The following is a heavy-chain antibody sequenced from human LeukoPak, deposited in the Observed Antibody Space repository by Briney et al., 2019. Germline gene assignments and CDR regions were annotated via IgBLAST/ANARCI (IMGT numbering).Heavy chain of an antibody. V-gene: IGHV3-48*04. CDR3: ARAFYYYDSDY. J-gene: IGHJ4*02. CDR2: IGSNISTI. D-gene: IGHD3-22*01. Sequence: GGSLRLSCAASGFTFNSDSMNWVRQAPGKGLEWVSYIGSNISTIYYADSVKGRFTISRDNAKNSLYLQMNSLRAEDTAVYYCARAFYYYDSDYWGQGTLVTVSS. CDR1: GFTFNSDS.